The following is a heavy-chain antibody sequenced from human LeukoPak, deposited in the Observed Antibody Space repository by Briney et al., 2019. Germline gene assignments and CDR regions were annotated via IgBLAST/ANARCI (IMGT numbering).Heavy chain of an antibody. V-gene: IGHV1-18*01. Sequence: GASVKLSCNAAGYTFTSYAISWGRQTPGQGRGGRGWIRDYNGNKDSAQKLQVRATMTKDTPRSPAYMELRGLRPDDTAVYSCASVVVVGATYFDHWGQGTLVTVSS. CDR1: GYTFTSYA. CDR2: IRDYNGNK. J-gene: IGHJ4*02. CDR3: ASVVVVGATYFDH. D-gene: IGHD2-15*01.